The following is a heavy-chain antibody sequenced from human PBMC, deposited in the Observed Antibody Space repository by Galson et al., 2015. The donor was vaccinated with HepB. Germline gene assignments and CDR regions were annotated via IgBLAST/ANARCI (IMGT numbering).Heavy chain of an antibody. CDR3: ARGGPSQWPPNSYGLDV. CDR2: IIPVLGVA. CDR1: GGTFSSYA. V-gene: IGHV1-69*04. D-gene: IGHD6-19*01. J-gene: IGHJ6*02. Sequence: SVKVSCKASGGTFSSYAINWVRQAPGQGLEWMGRIIPVLGVANNAQKFQGRVTITADKPTSTAYMELSSLTSEGTAVYYCARGGPSQWPPNSYGLDVWGQGTTVTVSS.